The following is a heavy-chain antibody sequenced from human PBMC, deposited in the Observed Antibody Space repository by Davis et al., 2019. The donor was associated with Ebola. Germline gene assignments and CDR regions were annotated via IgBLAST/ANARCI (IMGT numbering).Heavy chain of an antibody. J-gene: IGHJ4*02. CDR3: ARDRVDRYYFDY. V-gene: IGHV4-39*07. D-gene: IGHD5-12*01. CDR1: GFTFSTYA. Sequence: MPGGSLRLSCAASGFTFSTYAMGWVRQAPGKGLEWIGSIYYTGRTYYNPSLKSRVTISVDTSKNQFSLKLSSVTAADTAVYYCARDRVDRYYFDYWGQGTLVTVSS. CDR2: IYYTGRT.